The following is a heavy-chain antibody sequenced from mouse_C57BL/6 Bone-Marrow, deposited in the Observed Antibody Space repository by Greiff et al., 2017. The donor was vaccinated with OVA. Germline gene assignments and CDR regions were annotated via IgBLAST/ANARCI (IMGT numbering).Heavy chain of an antibody. V-gene: IGHV1-69*01. J-gene: IGHJ4*01. CDR2: IDPSDSYT. CDR3: ARTAYALYYAMDY. D-gene: IGHD1-1*01. Sequence: VQLQQPGAELVMPGASVKLSCKASGYTFTSYWMHWVKQRPGQGLEWIGEIDPSDSYTNYNQKFKGKSTLTVDKSSSTAYMQLSSLTSEDSAVYYCARTAYALYYAMDYWGQGTSVTVSS. CDR1: GYTFTSYW.